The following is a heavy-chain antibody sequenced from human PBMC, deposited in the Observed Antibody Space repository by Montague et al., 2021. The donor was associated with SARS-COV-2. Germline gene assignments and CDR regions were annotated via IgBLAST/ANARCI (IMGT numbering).Heavy chain of an antibody. CDR1: GASISSSSYY. CDR2: NYYSGST. D-gene: IGHD3-3*01. CDR3: ATLPSNITNFGVVQGYYFDD. J-gene: IGHJ4*02. Sequence: SEILSLTCTVSGASISSSSYYWGWIRQPPGKGLEWIGFNYYSGSTYYNPSLKSRVTISLDTSKNQLSLKLNSVTAADTAVYYCATLPSNITNFGVVQGYYFDDWGQGTLVTVSS. V-gene: IGHV4-39*01.